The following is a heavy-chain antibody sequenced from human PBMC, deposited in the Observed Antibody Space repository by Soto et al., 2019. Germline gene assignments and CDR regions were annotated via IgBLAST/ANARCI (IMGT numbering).Heavy chain of an antibody. Sequence: QVQLQESGPGLVKASQTLSLTCTVFGDFISSGDYYWSWIRQTPGKGLEWNGYVNYIGNTYYNPSVESRVAISADTSKNQFSLKLSSVTAADTAVYFCATYDATGHRYWGPGTLVTVSS. CDR1: GDFISSGDYY. J-gene: IGHJ4*02. D-gene: IGHD2-15*01. CDR2: VNYIGNT. V-gene: IGHV4-30-4*01. CDR3: ATYDATGHRY.